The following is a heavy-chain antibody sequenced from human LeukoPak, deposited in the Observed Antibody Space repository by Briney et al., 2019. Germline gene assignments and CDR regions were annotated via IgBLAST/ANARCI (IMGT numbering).Heavy chain of an antibody. J-gene: IGHJ4*02. CDR3: ARLLGRTNRYYDSSGQDV. CDR1: DYSISSGYF. Sequence: SETLSLTCSVSDYSISSGYFWSWIRQPPGKGLEWIGEINHSGSTNYNPSLKSRVTISVDTSKNQLSLKLSSVTAADTAVYYCARLLGRTNRYYDSSGQDVWGQGTLVTVSS. V-gene: IGHV4-38-2*02. CDR2: INHSGST. D-gene: IGHD3-22*01.